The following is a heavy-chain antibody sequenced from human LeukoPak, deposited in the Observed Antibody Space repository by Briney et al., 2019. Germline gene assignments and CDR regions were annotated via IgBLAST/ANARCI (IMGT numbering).Heavy chain of an antibody. CDR2: IWYDGSNK. Sequence: AGRSLRLSCAASGFTFSSYGMHWVRQAPGKGLEWVAVIWYDGSNKYYADSVKGRFTISRDNSKNTLYLQMNSLRAEDTAVYYCAKDQLGYCSSTSCYGNYFDYWGQGTLVTVSS. CDR1: GFTFSSYG. D-gene: IGHD2-2*01. J-gene: IGHJ4*02. CDR3: AKDQLGYCSSTSCYGNYFDY. V-gene: IGHV3-33*06.